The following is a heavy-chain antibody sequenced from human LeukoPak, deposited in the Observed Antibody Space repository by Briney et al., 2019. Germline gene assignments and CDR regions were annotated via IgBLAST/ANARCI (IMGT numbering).Heavy chain of an antibody. CDR1: GFTFSSYG. D-gene: IGHD2-21*02. Sequence: PGRSLRLSCAASGFTFSSYGMHWVRQAPGKGLEWVAVISYDGSNKYYADSGKGRFTISRDNSKNTLYLQMNSLRAEDTAVYYCAKDQVAYCGGDCLSGFDPWGQGTLVTVSS. CDR3: AKDQVAYCGGDCLSGFDP. V-gene: IGHV3-30*18. J-gene: IGHJ5*02. CDR2: ISYDGSNK.